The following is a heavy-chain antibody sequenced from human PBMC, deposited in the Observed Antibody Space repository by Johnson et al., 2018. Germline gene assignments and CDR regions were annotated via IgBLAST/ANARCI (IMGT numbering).Heavy chain of an antibody. J-gene: IGHJ1*01. CDR2: INPSGGSA. V-gene: IGHV1-46*03. CDR3: AQTAASYSEYFQH. D-gene: IGHD2-15*01. CDR1: GGTFSSYA. Sequence: QVQLVESGAEVTKPGSSVKVSCKASGGTFSSYAISWVRQAPGQGLEWMGIINPSGGSATSAQKFQGRVTMTRDTSTSTVYMELSSLRSEDTAVYYCAQTAASYSEYFQHWGQGTLGTVSS.